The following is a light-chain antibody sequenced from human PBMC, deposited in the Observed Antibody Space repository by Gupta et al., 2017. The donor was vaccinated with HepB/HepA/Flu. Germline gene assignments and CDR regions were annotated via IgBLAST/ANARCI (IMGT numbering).Light chain of an antibody. CDR2: EVS. Sequence: EIVMTQTTLSLSVTPGQPASISCKSSQSLLHSNGNTYLYWYLQKPGQPPQLLLYEVSNRCSRVPDRFSGGGSGTEFTLKISRVEAEDVGVYFCRQGVQLPLTFGGGTKVDIK. CDR3: RQGVQLPLT. J-gene: IGKJ4*01. CDR1: QSLLHSNGNTY. V-gene: IGKV2D-29*01.